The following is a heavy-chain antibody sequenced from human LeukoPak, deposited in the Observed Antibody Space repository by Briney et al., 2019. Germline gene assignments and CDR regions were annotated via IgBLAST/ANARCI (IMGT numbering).Heavy chain of an antibody. CDR2: IYHSGST. CDR1: GGSISSSNW. J-gene: IGHJ5*02. V-gene: IGHV4-4*02. Sequence: SGTLSLTCAVSGGSISSSNWWSWVRQPPGKGLEWIGEIYHSGSTNYNPSLKSRVTISVDKSKNQFSLKLNSVTAADTAVYYCARDFWSGYYNWFDPWGQGTLVTVSS. CDR3: ARDFWSGYYNWFDP. D-gene: IGHD3-3*01.